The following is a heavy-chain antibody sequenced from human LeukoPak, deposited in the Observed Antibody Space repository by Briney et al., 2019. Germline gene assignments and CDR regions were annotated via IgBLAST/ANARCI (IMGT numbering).Heavy chain of an antibody. D-gene: IGHD1-26*01. Sequence: SVKVSCKASGGTFSRNAISWVRQAPGQGLEWMGGVIPIFGTTNYAQKFQGRVTITADESTSTAYMELSSLKSDDTAVYYCARGSGSYYFYYFHYWGQGTLVTVSS. J-gene: IGHJ4*02. CDR2: VIPIFGTT. V-gene: IGHV1-69*13. CDR3: ARGSGSYYFYYFHY. CDR1: GGTFSRNA.